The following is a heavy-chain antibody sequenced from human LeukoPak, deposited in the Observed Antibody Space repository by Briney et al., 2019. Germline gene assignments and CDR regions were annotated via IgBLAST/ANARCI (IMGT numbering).Heavy chain of an antibody. V-gene: IGHV3-7*01. D-gene: IGHD5-18*01. Sequence: GGSLRLSCAASGFTFSNYWMSWVRQAPGKGLEWVANIKEDGGEKHYVDSVKGRFTISRDNAKNSLYLQINSLRAEDTAVYFCARDFGAYVDATMGYVGRFDSWGQGTLVTVSS. J-gene: IGHJ4*02. CDR3: ARDFGAYVDATMGYVGRFDS. CDR1: GFTFSNYW. CDR2: IKEDGGEK.